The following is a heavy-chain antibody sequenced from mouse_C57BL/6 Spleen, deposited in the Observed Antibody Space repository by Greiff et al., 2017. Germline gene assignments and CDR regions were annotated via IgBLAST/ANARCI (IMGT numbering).Heavy chain of an antibody. D-gene: IGHD2-5*01. V-gene: IGHV1-42*01. Sequence: EVQLQESGPELVKPGASVKISCKASGYSFTGYYMNWVKQSPEKSLEWIGEINPSTGGTTYNQKFKAKATLTVDKSSSTAYMQLKSLTSEDSAVYYCASRYSNYEFAYWGQGTLVTVSA. CDR3: ASRYSNYEFAY. J-gene: IGHJ3*01. CDR1: GYSFTGYY. CDR2: INPSTGGT.